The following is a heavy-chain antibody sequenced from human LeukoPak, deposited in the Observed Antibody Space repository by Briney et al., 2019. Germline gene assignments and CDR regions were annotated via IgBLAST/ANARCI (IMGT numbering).Heavy chain of an antibody. Sequence: PSETLSLTCAVYGGSFSGYYWSWIRQPPGKGLEWIGEINHSGSTNYNPSLKSRVTISVDTSKNQFSLKLSSVTAADTAVYYCARGKIWFGIYYYGMDVWGQGTTVTVSS. V-gene: IGHV4-34*01. J-gene: IGHJ6*02. CDR1: GGSFSGYY. D-gene: IGHD3-10*01. CDR3: ARGKIWFGIYYYGMDV. CDR2: INHSGST.